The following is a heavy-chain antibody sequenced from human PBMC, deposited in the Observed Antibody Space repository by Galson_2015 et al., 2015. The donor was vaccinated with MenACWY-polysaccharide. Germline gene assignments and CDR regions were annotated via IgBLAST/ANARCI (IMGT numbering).Heavy chain of an antibody. CDR3: AKMGGGYRTYWYFDL. V-gene: IGHV3-74*01. Sequence: SLRLSCAASGFTFSSYWMHWVRQAPGKGLVWVSRINSDGSSTSYADSVKGRFPVSRDNAKNTLYLQMNSLRAEDTAVYYCAKMGGGYRTYWYFDLWGRGTLVTVSS. D-gene: IGHD5-12*01. CDR1: GFTFSSYW. J-gene: IGHJ2*01. CDR2: INSDGSST.